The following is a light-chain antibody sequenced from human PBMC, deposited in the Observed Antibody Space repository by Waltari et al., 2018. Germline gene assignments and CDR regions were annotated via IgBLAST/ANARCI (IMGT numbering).Light chain of an antibody. CDR3: HLYGSART. CDR2: GVS. Sequence: NVLTQSPGTLSLSPGERAPLSCRASQSVTNNYLAWYQQQPGQAPRLLIYGVSSSATGIPDRFSGSGSGTDFTLTIGRLEPEDSAVYFCHLYGSARTFGGGTRVEIK. V-gene: IGKV3-20*01. CDR1: QSVTNNY. J-gene: IGKJ4*01.